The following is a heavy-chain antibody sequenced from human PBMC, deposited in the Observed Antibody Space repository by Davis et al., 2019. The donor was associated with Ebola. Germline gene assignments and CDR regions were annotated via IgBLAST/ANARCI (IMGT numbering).Heavy chain of an antibody. J-gene: IGHJ4*02. CDR1: GGSISSYH. CDR3: ARHSGGNIPYYFDY. CDR2: IYYSGST. D-gene: IGHD2-15*01. Sequence: SETLSLTCTVSGGSISSYHWGWIRQPPGKGLEWIGYIYYSGSTNYNPSLKSRVTISVDTSKNQFSLNLSSVTAADTALYYCARHSGGNIPYYFDYWGQGILVTVSS. V-gene: IGHV4-59*08.